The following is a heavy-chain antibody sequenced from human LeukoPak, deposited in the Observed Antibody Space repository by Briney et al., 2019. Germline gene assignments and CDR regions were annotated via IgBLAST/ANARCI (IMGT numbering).Heavy chain of an antibody. V-gene: IGHV3-23*01. J-gene: IGHJ4*02. Sequence: PPGGSLRLSCAASGFTFSSYAMSWVRQAPGKGLEWVPAISGGGGATYYAFSVKGRITISRDNSKSTLYLQMSSLRAEDTAVYYCAKDSSSSPYYFDYWGQGTLVTVSS. CDR2: ISGGGGAT. CDR3: AKDSSSSPYYFDY. D-gene: IGHD6-6*01. CDR1: GFTFSSYA.